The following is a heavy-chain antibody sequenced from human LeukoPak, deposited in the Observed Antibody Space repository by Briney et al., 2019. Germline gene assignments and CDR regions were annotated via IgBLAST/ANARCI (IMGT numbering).Heavy chain of an antibody. J-gene: IGHJ4*02. CDR3: ARDSSSKGNFDY. Sequence: GGSLRLSCAASGFTFSSYWMHWVRQAPGKGLVWVSRINTDGSSTSYADSVKGRFTISRDNAKNSLYLQMNSLRAEDTAVYYCARDSSSKGNFDYWGQGTLVTVSS. CDR2: INTDGSST. V-gene: IGHV3-74*01. CDR1: GFTFSSYW. D-gene: IGHD6-13*01.